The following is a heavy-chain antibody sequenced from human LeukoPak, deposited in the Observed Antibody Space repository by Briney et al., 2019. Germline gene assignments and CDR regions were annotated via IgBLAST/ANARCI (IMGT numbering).Heavy chain of an antibody. CDR3: ARRAYSAAYWKHFDY. CDR1: GGSITNYY. V-gene: IGHV4-59*12. Sequence: SETLSLTCTVSGGSITNYYWSWIRQPPGKGLEWIGYIYYSGSTKYKSSLKSRVTISVDTSKNQFSLKLSSVTAADTAVYFCARRAYSAAYWKHFDYWGQGTLVTVSS. J-gene: IGHJ4*02. CDR2: IYYSGST. D-gene: IGHD1-1*01.